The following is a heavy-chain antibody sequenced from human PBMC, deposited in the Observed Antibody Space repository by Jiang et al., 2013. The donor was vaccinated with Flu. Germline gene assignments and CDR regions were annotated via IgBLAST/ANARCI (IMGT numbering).Heavy chain of an antibody. D-gene: IGHD6-19*01. CDR2: ISVYNGDT. V-gene: IGHV1-18*04. Sequence: GAEVKKPGASVKVSCKASGYSFTTYSITWVRQAPGQGLEWMGWISVYNGDTNYAQKFQGRVTMTTDTSTSTAYMELRSLRSDDTAVYYCARVFLGSSGAFDIWGQGTMVTVSS. J-gene: IGHJ3*02. CDR1: GYSFTTYS. CDR3: ARVFLGSSGAFDI.